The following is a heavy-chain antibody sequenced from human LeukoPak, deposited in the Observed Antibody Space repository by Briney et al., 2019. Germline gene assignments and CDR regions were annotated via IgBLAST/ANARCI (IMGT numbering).Heavy chain of an antibody. CDR3: AKAPVTSCRGAYCYPFDS. Sequence: GGSLRLSCAASGFTFSSYNMNWVRQAPGKGLEWVAATSSSDAGTYHADSVRGRFTISRDNSKNTLYLQMNSLRAEDAAVYFCAKAPVTSCRGAYCYPFDSWGQGTLVTVSS. CDR1: GFTFSSYN. D-gene: IGHD2-21*01. J-gene: IGHJ4*02. V-gene: IGHV3-23*01. CDR2: TSSSDAGT.